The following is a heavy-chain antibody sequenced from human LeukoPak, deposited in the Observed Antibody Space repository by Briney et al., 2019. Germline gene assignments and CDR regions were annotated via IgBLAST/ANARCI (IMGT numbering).Heavy chain of an antibody. CDR2: IYTSGST. J-gene: IGHJ6*02. V-gene: IGHV4-4*07. Sequence: SETLFLTCTVSGGSISSYYWSWIRQPAGKGLEWIGRIYTSGSTNYNPSLKSRVTMSVDTSKNQFSLKLSSVTAADTAVYYCARDPFGSTSFILGRYYYYGMDVWGQGTTVTVSS. D-gene: IGHD2-2*01. CDR1: GGSISSYY. CDR3: ARDPFGSTSFILGRYYYYGMDV.